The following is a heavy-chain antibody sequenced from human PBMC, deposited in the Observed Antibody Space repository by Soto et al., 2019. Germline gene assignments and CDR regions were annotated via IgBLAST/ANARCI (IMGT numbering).Heavy chain of an antibody. CDR2: MHPGGNT. V-gene: IGHV4-34*01. J-gene: IGHJ4*02. D-gene: IGHD3-22*01. Sequence: SETLSLTCAVYGGSFSGYYWSWVRQSPGKGLEWIAEMHPGGNTNYNPSLRSRVTISLENSESQFSLKLSSVTAADTAVYYCAYSSGGYKIDCWGQGTLVTVSS. CDR3: AYSSGGYKIDC. CDR1: GGSFSGYY.